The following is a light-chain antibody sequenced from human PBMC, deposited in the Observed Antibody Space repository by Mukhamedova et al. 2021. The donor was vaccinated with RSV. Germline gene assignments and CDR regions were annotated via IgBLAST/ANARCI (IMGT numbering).Light chain of an antibody. J-gene: IGKJ4*01. V-gene: IGKV1-6*01. CDR2: LAS. CDR3: LQDFTYPST. Sequence: WYQRRVHGKAPKLLIYLASTLERGVPSRFSGSGSGTDFTLTISSLQPEDFAIYYCLQDFTYPSTFGAGTTVEVK.